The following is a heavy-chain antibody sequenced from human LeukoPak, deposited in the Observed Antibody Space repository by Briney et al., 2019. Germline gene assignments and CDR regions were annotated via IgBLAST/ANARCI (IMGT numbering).Heavy chain of an antibody. Sequence: GGSLRLSCAASGFAVSSNYLTWVRQVPGKGLEWVSVIYGGGTTYYADSVKGRFTISRDNSKNSLYLQMNSLRTEDTALYYRAKGTAAGPYYYYYYGMDVWGQGTTVTVSS. V-gene: IGHV3-53*05. CDR3: AKGTAAGPYYYYYYGMDV. D-gene: IGHD6-13*01. J-gene: IGHJ6*02. CDR1: GFAVSSNY. CDR2: IYGGGTT.